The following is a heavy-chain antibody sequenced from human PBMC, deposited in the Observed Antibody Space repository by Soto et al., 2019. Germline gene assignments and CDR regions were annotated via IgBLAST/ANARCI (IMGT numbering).Heavy chain of an antibody. CDR1: GDSISSGGW. Sequence: QVQLQESGPGVVKPSGTLALTCAVSGDSISSGGWWSWVRQPPGKGLEWIGDIYHSVSTNYNPSLKRRVTIFVYMSKNPFSLNLNTVNVADTAIYYCAKDGRNGYNLFYWGQGTRVTVSS. D-gene: IGHD5-12*01. V-gene: IGHV4-4*02. J-gene: IGHJ4*02. CDR3: AKDGRNGYNLFY. CDR2: IYHSVST.